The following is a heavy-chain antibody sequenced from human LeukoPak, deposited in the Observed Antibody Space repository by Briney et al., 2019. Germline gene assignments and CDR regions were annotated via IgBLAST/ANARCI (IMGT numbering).Heavy chain of an antibody. Sequence: PGGSLRLSCAASGFIVSSRYMSWVRQAPGKGLEWVSAIYSGVGTNYADSVKGRFTISRDNSRNTLYLQMNSLRAEDTAVYYCVRAGNGMDVWGRGTAVTVS. CDR2: IYSGVGT. CDR1: GFIVSSRY. CDR3: VRAGNGMDV. J-gene: IGHJ6*02. V-gene: IGHV3-53*01.